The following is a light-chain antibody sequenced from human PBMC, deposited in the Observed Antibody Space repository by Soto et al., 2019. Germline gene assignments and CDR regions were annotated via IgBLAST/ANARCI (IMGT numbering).Light chain of an antibody. V-gene: IGLV1-40*01. Sequence: QSVLTQPPSVSGAPGQRVSISCTGSGSNIGAGYDVHWYQQLPGTAPKLLIYGNSNRPSGVPDRFPGSKSGTSASLAITGLQAEDEADYYCQSYDSSLSGYVFGTGTKVTVL. CDR2: GNS. CDR1: GSNIGAGYD. J-gene: IGLJ1*01. CDR3: QSYDSSLSGYV.